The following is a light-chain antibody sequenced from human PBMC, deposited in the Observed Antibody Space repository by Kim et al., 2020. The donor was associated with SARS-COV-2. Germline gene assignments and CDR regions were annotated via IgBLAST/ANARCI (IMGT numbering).Light chain of an antibody. J-gene: IGLJ1*01. CDR3: GTWDSSLSAGRV. V-gene: IGLV1-51*01. CDR2: DNN. CDR1: SSNIGKNY. Sequence: QKVTISCSGSSSNIGKNYVSWYQQLPGTAPKLLIYDNNKRPSGIPDRFSGSKSGTSATLGITGLQTGDEADYYCGTWDSSLSAGRVFGTGTKVTVL.